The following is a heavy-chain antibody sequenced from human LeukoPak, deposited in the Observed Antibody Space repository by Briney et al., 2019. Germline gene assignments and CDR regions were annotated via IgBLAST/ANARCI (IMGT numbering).Heavy chain of an antibody. D-gene: IGHD2-8*02. CDR3: AREFGHCSGYNCFYFFDS. J-gene: IGHJ4*02. Sequence: ASVKVSCKASGYTLTNYNISWVRQAPGQGLQWMGWINTDKGHTNFVPKFQGRVTVTTDTSTNTAYMELRRLRSDDTAVYYCAREFGHCSGYNCFYFFDSWGQGSLVTVSS. CDR2: INTDKGHT. CDR1: GYTLTNYN. V-gene: IGHV1-18*01.